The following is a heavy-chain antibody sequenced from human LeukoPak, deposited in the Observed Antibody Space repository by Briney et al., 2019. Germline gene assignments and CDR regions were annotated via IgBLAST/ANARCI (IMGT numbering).Heavy chain of an antibody. J-gene: IGHJ6*03. V-gene: IGHV4-34*01. Sequence: SETLSLTCAVYGGSFSGYYWSWIRQPPGKGLELIGEINHGGSTNYNPSLKSRVTISVDTSKNQFSLKVNSVTAADTAVYYCARAPGSDYYPYYYMDVWGKGTTVTVSS. CDR3: ARAPGSDYYPYYYMDV. CDR1: GGSFSGYY. D-gene: IGHD4-17*01. CDR2: INHGGST.